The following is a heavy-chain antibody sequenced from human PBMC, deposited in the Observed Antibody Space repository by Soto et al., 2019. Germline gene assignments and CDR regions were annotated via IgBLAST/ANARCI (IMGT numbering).Heavy chain of an antibody. J-gene: IGHJ4*02. Sequence: LSLPCAASGFTFRSYAMSWVRQAPGKGLEWVSAISGSGGSTYYADSVKGRFTISRDNSKNTLYLQMNSLRSEDTAVYYCAKDLGSTRDMVRGVASYWGQGTLVTVSS. CDR1: GFTFRSYA. V-gene: IGHV3-23*01. D-gene: IGHD3-10*01. CDR2: ISGSGGST. CDR3: AKDLGSTRDMVRGVASY.